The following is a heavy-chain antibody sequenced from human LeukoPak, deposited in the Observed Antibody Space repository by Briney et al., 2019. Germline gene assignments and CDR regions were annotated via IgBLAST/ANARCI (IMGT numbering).Heavy chain of an antibody. V-gene: IGHV3-23*01. Sequence: GGSLRLSCAASGFTFSSYGMSWVRQAPGKGLEWVSAISGSGGSTYYADSVKGRFTISRDNSKNTLYLQMNSLRAEDTAVYYCAKVGLLWFGESINWFDPWGQGTLVTVSS. D-gene: IGHD3-10*01. CDR3: AKVGLLWFGESINWFDP. J-gene: IGHJ5*02. CDR1: GFTFSSYG. CDR2: ISGSGGST.